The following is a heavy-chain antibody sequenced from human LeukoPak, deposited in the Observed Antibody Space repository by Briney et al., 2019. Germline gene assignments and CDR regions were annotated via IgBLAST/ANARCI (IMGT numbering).Heavy chain of an antibody. Sequence: KPSETLSLTCTVSGGSISSGSYYWGWIRQPPGKGLEWIGNIYYTGSTYYNPSLKSRVTTSVDTSKNQFSLKLNSVTAADTAVYYCAREVGYSGYDRNGYWGQGTLVTVSS. CDR2: IYYTGST. V-gene: IGHV4-39*01. J-gene: IGHJ4*02. CDR3: AREVGYSGYDRNGY. CDR1: GGSISSGSYY. D-gene: IGHD5-12*01.